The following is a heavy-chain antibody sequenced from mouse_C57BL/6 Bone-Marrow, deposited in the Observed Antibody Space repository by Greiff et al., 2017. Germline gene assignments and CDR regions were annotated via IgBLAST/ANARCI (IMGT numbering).Heavy chain of an antibody. CDR3: ARSYDYDDYTMDY. Sequence: VQLQQPGAELVKPGASVKLSCKASGYTFTNYWMHWVKQRPGQGLEWIGMMHPNGGSPDYNEKFKSAATLRVDKSSRTAYMELSSLTSEDSAVYYCARSYDYDDYTMDYWGQGTSVTVSS. V-gene: IGHV1-64*01. D-gene: IGHD2-4*01. CDR2: MHPNGGSP. J-gene: IGHJ4*01. CDR1: GYTFTNYW.